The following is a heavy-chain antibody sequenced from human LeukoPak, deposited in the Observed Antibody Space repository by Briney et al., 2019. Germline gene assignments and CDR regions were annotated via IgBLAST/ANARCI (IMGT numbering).Heavy chain of an antibody. D-gene: IGHD3-22*01. Sequence: SETLSLTCTVSGGSIINYYWSWIRQPPGQGLEWIGHVYYSGSTNYNPSLKSRVTISVDTSKNQFSLKLSSVTAADTAVYYCARMNYYDSRGYYYYAFDIWGQGTMVTVSS. CDR3: ARMNYYDSRGYYYYAFDI. J-gene: IGHJ3*02. V-gene: IGHV4-59*08. CDR2: VYYSGST. CDR1: GGSIINYY.